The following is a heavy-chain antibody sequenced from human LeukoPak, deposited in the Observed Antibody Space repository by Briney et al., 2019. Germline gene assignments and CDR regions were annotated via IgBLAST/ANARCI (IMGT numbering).Heavy chain of an antibody. V-gene: IGHV1-2*02. CDR2: INPNSGGT. J-gene: IGHJ4*02. CDR1: GYTFTGYY. Sequence: ASVKVSCKASGYTFTGYYMHWVRQAPGQGLEWMGWINPNSGGTNYAQKLQGRVTMTTDTSTSTAYMELRSLRSDDTAVYYCAREVPPGIAAAAFFDYWGQGTLVTVSS. CDR3: AREVPPGIAAAAFFDY. D-gene: IGHD6-13*01.